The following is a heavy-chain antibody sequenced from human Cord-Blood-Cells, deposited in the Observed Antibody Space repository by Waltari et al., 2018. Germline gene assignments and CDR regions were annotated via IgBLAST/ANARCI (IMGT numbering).Heavy chain of an antibody. CDR2: INHSGST. Sequence: QVQLQQWGAGLLKPSETLSLTCAVYGGSFSGYYWSWIRQPPGKGLEWIGEINHSGSTNYNPPLKSRGTISVDTSKNQFSRKLSSVTAADTAVYYCARRRGIVVVVAASNWFDPWGQGTLVTVSS. D-gene: IGHD2-15*01. J-gene: IGHJ5*02. CDR3: ARRRGIVVVVAASNWFDP. V-gene: IGHV4-34*01. CDR1: GGSFSGYY.